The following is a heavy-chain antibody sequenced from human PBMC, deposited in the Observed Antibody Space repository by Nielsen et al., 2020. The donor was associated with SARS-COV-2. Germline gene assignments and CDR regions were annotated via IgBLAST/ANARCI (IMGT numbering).Heavy chain of an antibody. CDR3: ARGDKFAVEY. V-gene: IGHV1-2*06. D-gene: IGHD5-24*01. J-gene: IGHJ4*02. Sequence: GESLKISCKASGYTFTAKYMHWVRQAHGQGLEWMGRINPNSGGTDYAQKFQGRVTMTRDTSISTTYMELSSLRSDDTALYYCARGDKFAVEYWGQGTLVTVSS. CDR2: INPNSGGT. CDR1: GYTFTAKY.